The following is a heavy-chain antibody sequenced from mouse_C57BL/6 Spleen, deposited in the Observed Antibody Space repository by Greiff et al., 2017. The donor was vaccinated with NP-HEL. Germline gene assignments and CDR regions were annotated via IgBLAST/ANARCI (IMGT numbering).Heavy chain of an antibody. CDR3: ARDYGYDEGYAMDY. Sequence: EVKLVESGGGLVKPGGSLKLSCAASGFTFSSYAMSWVRQTPEKRLEWVATISDGGSYTYYPDNVKGRFTISRDNAKNNLYLQMSHLKSEDTAMYYCARDYGYDEGYAMDYWGQGTSVTVSS. V-gene: IGHV5-4*01. CDR1: GFTFSSYA. CDR2: ISDGGSYT. J-gene: IGHJ4*01. D-gene: IGHD2-2*01.